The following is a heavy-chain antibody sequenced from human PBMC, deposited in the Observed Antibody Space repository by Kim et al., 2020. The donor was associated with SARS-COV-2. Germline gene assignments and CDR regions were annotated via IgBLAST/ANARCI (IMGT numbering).Heavy chain of an antibody. CDR3: AILRIGTTVTPPLGMDV. V-gene: IGHV4-34*01. J-gene: IGHJ6*02. Sequence: SETLSLTCAVYGGSFSGYYWSWIRQPPGKGLEWIGEINHSGSTNYNPSPKSRVTISVDTSKNQFSLKLSSVTAADTAVYYCAILRIGTTVTPPLGMDVWGQGATVTVSS. CDR2: INHSGST. D-gene: IGHD4-4*01. CDR1: GGSFSGYY.